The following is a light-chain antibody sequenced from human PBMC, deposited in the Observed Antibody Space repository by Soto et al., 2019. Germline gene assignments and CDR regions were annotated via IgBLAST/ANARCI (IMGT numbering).Light chain of an antibody. CDR3: QQYNNWPPT. V-gene: IGKV3-15*01. CDR2: GAS. Sequence: EIVMPQSPATLSVSPGERANLSCRASQSVSSNLAWYQKKPGQAPRLLIYGASTRATGIPARFSGSGSGTEFTLTISSLQSEDFAVYYCQQYNNWPPTFGQGTKVEIK. J-gene: IGKJ1*01. CDR1: QSVSSN.